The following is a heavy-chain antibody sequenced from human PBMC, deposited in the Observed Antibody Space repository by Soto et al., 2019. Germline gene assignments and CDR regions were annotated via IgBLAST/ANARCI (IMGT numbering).Heavy chain of an antibody. CDR1: GYTFSSYA. J-gene: IGHJ4*02. CDR3: ARVGGSGWPDNYFDY. CDR2: INAGNGDT. V-gene: IGHV1-3*01. Sequence: QVQLVQSGAEVKKPGASVKVSCKASGYTFSSYAMHWVRQAPGQRLEWMGWINAGNGDTKYSQKFQGRVTITRDTSASTAYMELSTLRSEDTAVYYCARVGGSGWPDNYFDYWGQGTLVTVSS. D-gene: IGHD6-19*01.